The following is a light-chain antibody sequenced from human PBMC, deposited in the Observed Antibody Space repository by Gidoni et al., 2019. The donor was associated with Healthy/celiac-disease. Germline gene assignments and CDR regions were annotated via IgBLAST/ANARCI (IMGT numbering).Light chain of an antibody. Sequence: IVFTQSPGTLSLSQGERATLSCRASQRVSSSYLAWYQQKPGQAPRLLIYGASSRATGIPDRFSGSGSGTDFTLTISRLEPEDFAVYYCQQYGSSPRTFGQGTKVEIK. V-gene: IGKV3-20*01. CDR2: GAS. J-gene: IGKJ1*01. CDR3: QQYGSSPRT. CDR1: QRVSSSY.